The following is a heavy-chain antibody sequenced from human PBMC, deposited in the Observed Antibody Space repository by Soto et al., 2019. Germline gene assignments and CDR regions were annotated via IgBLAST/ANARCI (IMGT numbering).Heavy chain of an antibody. CDR2: IFPGDSDT. D-gene: IGHD6-13*01. V-gene: IGHV5-51*01. J-gene: IGHJ3*02. Sequence: GESLKISCNGSGYNFANYWIGWVRQMPGKGLEWMGMIFPGDSDTKNSPSLQGQITTSVDKSDSSAYLQWRSLKASDTAMYYCAAGYTTGPDAFDIWGQGTMVTVSS. CDR1: GYNFANYW. CDR3: AAGYTTGPDAFDI.